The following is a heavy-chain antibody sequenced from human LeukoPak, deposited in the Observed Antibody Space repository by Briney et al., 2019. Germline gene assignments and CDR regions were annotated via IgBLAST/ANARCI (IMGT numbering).Heavy chain of an antibody. CDR2: ISAYNGNT. CDR1: GYTFTSYG. Sequence: ASVKVSCKASGYTFTSYGISWVRQAPGQGLEWMGWISAYNGNTNYAQKLQGRVTMTTDTSTSTAYMELRSLRSDDTAVYYCARAPIYSSSGAYYYYMDVWGKGTTVTVSS. CDR3: ARAPIYSSSGAYYYYMDV. D-gene: IGHD6-6*01. V-gene: IGHV1-18*01. J-gene: IGHJ6*03.